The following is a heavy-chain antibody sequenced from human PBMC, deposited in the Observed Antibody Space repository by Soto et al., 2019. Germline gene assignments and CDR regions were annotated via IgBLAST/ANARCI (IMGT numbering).Heavy chain of an antibody. V-gene: IGHV4-59*08. CDR2: MHHSGST. CDR3: ARGFYVRGGYSKPFDN. CDR1: GVSITSHY. D-gene: IGHD3-10*02. J-gene: IGHJ4*02. Sequence: PSETLSLTCTVSGVSITSHYWSWIRQSPGKGLEWIAYMHHSGSTNYNPSLKSRVTVSIDTSKSQVSLRLSSVTAADTAVYYCARGFYVRGGYSKPFDNWGQTTLVTVSS.